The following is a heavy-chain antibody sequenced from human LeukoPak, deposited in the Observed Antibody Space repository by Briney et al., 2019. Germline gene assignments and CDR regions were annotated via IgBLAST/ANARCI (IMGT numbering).Heavy chain of an antibody. D-gene: IGHD1-26*01. CDR1: GYRVSCKSAV. J-gene: IGHJ4*02. Sequence: SQTLSVTCAISGYRVSCKSAVWNWIMQSPSRGLEWLRRTYYRSKWSSGYAESVKSRITINPDTSKNQFSLQLKSVTPEDTAVYYCARSQTGGTFDYWGQGALVTVSS. V-gene: IGHV6-1*01. CDR2: TYYRSKWSS. CDR3: ARSQTGGTFDY.